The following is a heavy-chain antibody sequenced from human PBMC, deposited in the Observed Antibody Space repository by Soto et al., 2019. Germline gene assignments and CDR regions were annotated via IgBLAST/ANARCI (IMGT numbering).Heavy chain of an antibody. Sequence: QVQLQESGPGLVKPSETLSLTCTLSGASISDNYWSWIRQPPGKGLEWIGYIFYSGGTNYNPSLESRVTISIDTPKNQFSLRLNSVTAADTAVYYCARIDPPLMLAWFDPWGQGTLVTVSS. CDR3: ARIDPPLMLAWFDP. D-gene: IGHD2-8*01. V-gene: IGHV4-59*01. CDR2: IFYSGGT. J-gene: IGHJ5*02. CDR1: GASISDNY.